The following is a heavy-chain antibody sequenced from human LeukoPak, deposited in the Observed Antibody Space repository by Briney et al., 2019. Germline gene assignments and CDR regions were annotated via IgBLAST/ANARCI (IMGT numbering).Heavy chain of an antibody. CDR3: AGGARGYNWYFDL. Sequence: GGSLRLSCAASGFTFSSYWMSWVRQAPGKGLEWVANIKQDGSEKYYVDSMKGRFTISRDNAKNSLYLQINSLTAEDTAVYYCAGGARGYNWYFDLWGRGTLVTVSS. CDR1: GFTFSSYW. CDR2: IKQDGSEK. V-gene: IGHV3-7*01. J-gene: IGHJ2*01. D-gene: IGHD3-16*01.